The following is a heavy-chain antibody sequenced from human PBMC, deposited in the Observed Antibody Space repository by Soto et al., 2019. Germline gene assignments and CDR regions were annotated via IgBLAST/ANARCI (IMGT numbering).Heavy chain of an antibody. Sequence: SETLSLTCAFYCGSFIGYYWSWIRQPPGKGLEWIGETNHSGSTNYNPPLKSRVTISVDTSKNQFSLKLSSVTAADTAVYYCAREVTVRRYDFWSGYYVSWFDPWGQGTLVTVSS. V-gene: IGHV4-34*01. CDR1: CGSFIGYY. D-gene: IGHD3-3*01. CDR3: AREVTVRRYDFWSGYYVSWFDP. CDR2: TNHSGST. J-gene: IGHJ5*02.